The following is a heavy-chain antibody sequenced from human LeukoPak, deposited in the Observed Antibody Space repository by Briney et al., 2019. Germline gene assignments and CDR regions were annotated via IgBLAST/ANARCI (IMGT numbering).Heavy chain of an antibody. D-gene: IGHD1-1*01. CDR3: AKLIGSDYFDY. CDR1: DYSISSGYY. V-gene: IGHV4-38-2*01. Sequence: SETLSLTCAVSDYSISSGYYWGWTRQPPGKGLEWIGCIYHRGNTYYNPSLKNRLAMSIDTSKNQFSLKLSSVTAADTAVYYCAKLIGSDYFDYWGQGILVTVSS. CDR2: IYHRGNT. J-gene: IGHJ4*02.